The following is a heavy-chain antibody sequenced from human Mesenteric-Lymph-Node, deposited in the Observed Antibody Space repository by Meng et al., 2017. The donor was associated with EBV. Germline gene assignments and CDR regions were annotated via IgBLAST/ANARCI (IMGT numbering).Heavy chain of an antibody. CDR2: IFYGGYT. V-gene: IGHV4-30-4*01. Sequence: VHLQESGPGLVNPSETLPLTCTVSGASISSGGYYWNWIRQSPGKGLELIGYIFYGGYTYYNLSLKSRVTISVDVSKNQFSLKLTSVTAADTAVYYCARMEFTYSWYFDLWGRGTLVTVSS. CDR1: GASISSGGYY. D-gene: IGHD1-1*01. CDR3: ARMEFTYSWYFDL. J-gene: IGHJ2*01.